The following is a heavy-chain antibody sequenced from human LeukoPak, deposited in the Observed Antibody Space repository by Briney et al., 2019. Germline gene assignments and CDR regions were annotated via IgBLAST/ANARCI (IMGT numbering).Heavy chain of an antibody. CDR2: INPGDGTT. CDR3: ARAPANKYDSRLSEDY. J-gene: IGHJ4*02. CDR1: GYTFTGYY. V-gene: IGHV1-46*01. D-gene: IGHD3-22*01. Sequence: ASVKVSCKASGYTFTGYYIRWVRQAPGQGLEWMGIINPGDGTTSYAQKFQGRVTMTRDTSTSTVYMELRSLRSEDTAVYYCARAPANKYDSRLSEDYWGQGTLVTVSS.